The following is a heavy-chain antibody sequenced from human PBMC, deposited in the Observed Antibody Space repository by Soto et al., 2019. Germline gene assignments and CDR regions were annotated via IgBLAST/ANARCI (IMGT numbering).Heavy chain of an antibody. V-gene: IGHV3-49*04. J-gene: IGHJ4*02. D-gene: IGHD5-18*01. CDR3: GYSYGYPGGIDY. CDR2: IRSKAYGGTP. CDR1: GFTFGDYA. Sequence: PGGSLRLSCTASGFTFGDYAMSWVRQAPGKGLEWVGFIRSKAYGGTPEYAASVKGRFTISRDDSKSIAYLQMNSLKTEDTAVYYGGYSYGYPGGIDYWGQGTLVTVSS.